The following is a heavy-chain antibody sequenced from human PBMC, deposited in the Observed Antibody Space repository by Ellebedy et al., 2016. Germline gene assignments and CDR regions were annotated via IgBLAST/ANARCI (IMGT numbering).Heavy chain of an antibody. Sequence: GGSLRLXXAASGFTFDDYAMHWVRQAPGKGLEWVSGISWNSGSIGYADSVKGRFTISRDNAKNSLYLQMNSLRAEDTAVYYCARDIILETWGQGTLVTVSS. CDR3: ARDIILET. D-gene: IGHD2/OR15-2a*01. J-gene: IGHJ5*02. V-gene: IGHV3-9*01. CDR2: ISWNSGSI. CDR1: GFTFDDYA.